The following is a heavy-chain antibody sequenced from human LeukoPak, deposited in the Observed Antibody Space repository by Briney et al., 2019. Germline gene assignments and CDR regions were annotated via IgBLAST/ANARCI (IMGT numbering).Heavy chain of an antibody. CDR3: AKFQGYGQKYWELQYYFDY. CDR1: GFTFSSYS. D-gene: IGHD1-26*01. Sequence: GGSLRLSCAASGFTFSSYSMSWVRQAPGKGLEWVSAMSGSGGSTYYADSVKGRFTISRDNSKNTLYLQMNSLRSEDTAVYYCAKFQGYGQKYWELQYYFDYWGQGTLVTVSS. J-gene: IGHJ4*02. CDR2: MSGSGGST. V-gene: IGHV3-23*01.